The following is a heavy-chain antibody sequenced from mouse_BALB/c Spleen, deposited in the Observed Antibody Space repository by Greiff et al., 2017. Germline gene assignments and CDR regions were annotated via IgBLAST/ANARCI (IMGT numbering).Heavy chain of an antibody. J-gene: IGHJ4*01. CDR2: INPSSGYT. CDR1: GYTFTSYT. CDR3: AREGYGYDSYYYAMDD. V-gene: IGHV1-4*02. D-gene: IGHD2-2*01. Sequence: VQLQQSAAELARPGASVKMSCKASGYTFTSYTMHWVKQRPGQGLEWIGYINPSSGYTEYNQKFKDKTTLTADKSSSTAYMQLSSLTSEDSAVYDGAREGYGYDSYYYAMDDWGQGTSVTVSS.